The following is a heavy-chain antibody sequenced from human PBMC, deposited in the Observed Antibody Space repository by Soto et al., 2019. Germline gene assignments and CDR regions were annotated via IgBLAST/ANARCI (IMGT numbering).Heavy chain of an antibody. CDR3: ARVRQGCSANNCYFDP. Sequence: SETLSLTCTLSGGSVRAPDWWNWVRQSPDKGLEWIAEVHISGHSNYNPSLRSRVSVSIDSSKNQFYLNLNSVTAADTAIYYCARVRQGCSANNCYFDPWGQGTQVTVSS. D-gene: IGHD1-1*01. CDR1: GGSVRAPDW. V-gene: IGHV4-4*02. CDR2: VHISGHS. J-gene: IGHJ5*01.